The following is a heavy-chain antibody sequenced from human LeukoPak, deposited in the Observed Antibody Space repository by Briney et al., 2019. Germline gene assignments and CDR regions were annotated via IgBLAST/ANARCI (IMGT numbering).Heavy chain of an antibody. V-gene: IGHV4-34*01. D-gene: IGHD3-22*01. CDR1: GCSLSGHF. CDR2: INHAGST. Sequence: SETLSLTCAVYGCSLSGHFWSWVRQAPGKGLEWLGEINHAGSTNYNPSLKNRLTISLDASKSQFSLKMTSVSAADTAVYYCVRLQSYYDSSGFYPYFDSWGQGTLVTVSS. J-gene: IGHJ4*02. CDR3: VRLQSYYDSSGFYPYFDS.